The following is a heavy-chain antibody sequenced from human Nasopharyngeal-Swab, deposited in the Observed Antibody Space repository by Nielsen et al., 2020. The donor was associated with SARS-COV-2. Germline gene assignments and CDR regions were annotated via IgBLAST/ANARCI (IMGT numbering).Heavy chain of an antibody. Sequence: GESLKISCKGSGYSFTSYWIGWVRQMPGKGLERMGIIYPGDSDTRYSTSFQGLVTISADKSISTTYLQWSSLKASDPAMYLCARLDYYDSSGYYSLIGPDYYFDYWGQGTLVTVSS. V-gene: IGHV5-51*01. CDR2: IYPGDSDT. J-gene: IGHJ4*02. D-gene: IGHD3-22*01. CDR1: GYSFTSYW. CDR3: ARLDYYDSSGYYSLIGPDYYFDY.